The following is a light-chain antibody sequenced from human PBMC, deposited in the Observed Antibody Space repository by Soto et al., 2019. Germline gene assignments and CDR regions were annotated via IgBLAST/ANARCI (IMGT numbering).Light chain of an antibody. Sequence: DFQMTQSPSTPSASFGDKITITCRASQSIGSWLAWYQQKPGKAPKVLIYDASSLESGVPSRFSGSGSGTEFTLTISSLQPDDFATYYCQKYNSYFGQGTRLEIK. V-gene: IGKV1-5*01. CDR1: QSIGSW. J-gene: IGKJ5*01. CDR2: DAS. CDR3: QKYNSY.